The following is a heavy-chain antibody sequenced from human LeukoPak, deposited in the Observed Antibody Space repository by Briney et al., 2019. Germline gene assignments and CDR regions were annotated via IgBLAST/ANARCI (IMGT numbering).Heavy chain of an antibody. CDR2: ISWNGARI. D-gene: IGHD6-19*01. CDR3: VKDLVAASENVRGWYPMDY. Sequence: PGGSLRLSCAASGFTFAEYTMHWVCQAPGKGLEWVSLISWNGARIHYGDSVKGRFTISRDNSKNSLHLQMNSLRTEDTALYYCVKDLVAASENVRGWYPMDYWGQGTLVTVSS. V-gene: IGHV3-43*01. CDR1: GFTFAEYT. J-gene: IGHJ4*02.